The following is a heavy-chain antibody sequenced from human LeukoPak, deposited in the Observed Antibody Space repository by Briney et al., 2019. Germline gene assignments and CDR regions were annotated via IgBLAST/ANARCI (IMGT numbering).Heavy chain of an antibody. D-gene: IGHD1-26*01. Sequence: PSETLSLTCTVSGGSTSSGGYYWSWIRQPPGKGLEWIGYIYHSGSTYYNPSLKSRVTISVDRSKNQFSLKLSSVTAADTAVYYCARQQWEQQGRDYYFNGLDVWGPGTTVIVSS. V-gene: IGHV4-30-2*01. J-gene: IGHJ6*02. CDR3: ARQQWEQQGRDYYFNGLDV. CDR1: GGSTSSGGYY. CDR2: IYHSGST.